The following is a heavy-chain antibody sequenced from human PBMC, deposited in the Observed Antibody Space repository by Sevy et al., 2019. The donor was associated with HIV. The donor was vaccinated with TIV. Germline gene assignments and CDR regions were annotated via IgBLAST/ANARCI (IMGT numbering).Heavy chain of an antibody. D-gene: IGHD3-10*01. V-gene: IGHV1-69*13. Sequence: ASVKVSCKASGGTFSSYAISWVRQAPGQGLEWMGGIIPIFGTANYAQKFQGRVTITADESTSTAYMELSSLRSEDTAVYYCARDRPTMVRGVIWFDWGQGTLVTASS. CDR1: GGTFSSYA. CDR2: IIPIFGTA. J-gene: IGHJ4*02. CDR3: ARDRPTMVRGVIWFD.